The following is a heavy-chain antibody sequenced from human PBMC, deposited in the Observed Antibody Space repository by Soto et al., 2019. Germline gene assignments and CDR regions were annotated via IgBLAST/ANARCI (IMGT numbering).Heavy chain of an antibody. V-gene: IGHV4-30-4*01. J-gene: IGHJ5*02. D-gene: IGHD2-15*01. Sequence: SETLSLTCTVSGGSISSGDYYWSWIRQPPGKGLEWIGYIYYSGSTYYNPSLKSRVTISVDTSKNQFSLKLSSVTAAGTAVYYCARWGGGSRRGFAPWGQGTLVTVSS. CDR2: IYYSGST. CDR3: ARWGGGSRRGFAP. CDR1: GGSISSGDYY.